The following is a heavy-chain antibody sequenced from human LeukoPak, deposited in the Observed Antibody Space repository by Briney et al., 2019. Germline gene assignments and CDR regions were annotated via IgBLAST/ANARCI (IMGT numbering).Heavy chain of an antibody. CDR2: IQQDGSEK. CDR1: GFTFSTYW. V-gene: IGHV3-7*01. Sequence: GEFLRLSCAASGFTFSTYWMSWVRQAPGKGLEWVANIQQDGSEKYYVASVKGRFTISRDNAKNSLYLQMNSLRVEDTAVYYCARRWVSGSNFDSWGQGTLVTVSS. D-gene: IGHD1-14*01. CDR3: ARRWVSGSNFDS. J-gene: IGHJ4*02.